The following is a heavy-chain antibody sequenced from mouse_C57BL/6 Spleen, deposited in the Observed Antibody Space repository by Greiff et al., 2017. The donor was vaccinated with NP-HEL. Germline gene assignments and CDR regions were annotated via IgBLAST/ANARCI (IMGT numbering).Heavy chain of an antibody. V-gene: IGHV7-3*01. CDR1: GFTFTDYY. CDR2: IRNKANGYTT. D-gene: IGHD2-5*01. CDR3: ARSPSYSNPDY. J-gene: IGHJ2*01. Sequence: EVMLVESGGGLVQPGGSLSLSCAASGFTFTDYYMSWVRQPPGKALEWLGFIRNKANGYTTEYSASVKGRFTISRDNSQSILYLQMNALRAEDSATYYCARSPSYSNPDYWGQGTTLTVSS.